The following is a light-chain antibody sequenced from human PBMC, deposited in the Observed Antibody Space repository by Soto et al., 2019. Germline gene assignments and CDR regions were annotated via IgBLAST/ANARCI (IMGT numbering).Light chain of an antibody. CDR1: SSDVGSYNL. J-gene: IGLJ3*02. CDR3: CSYAGSSTLV. Sequence: QSALPQPASVSGSPGQSITISCTGTSSDVGSYNLVSWYQQHPGKAPKLMIYEGSKRPSGVSNRFSGSKSGNTASLTISGLQAEDEADYYCCSYAGSSTLVFGGGTKVTVL. V-gene: IGLV2-23*01. CDR2: EGS.